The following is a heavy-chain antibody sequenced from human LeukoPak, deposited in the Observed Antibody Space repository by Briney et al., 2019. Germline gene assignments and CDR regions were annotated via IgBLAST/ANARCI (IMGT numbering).Heavy chain of an antibody. CDR2: ISAYNGKT. CDR3: ARDPPGYSSSWPDYYYYGMDV. CDR1: GYTFTSYG. J-gene: IGHJ6*02. V-gene: IGHV1-18*01. D-gene: IGHD6-13*01. Sequence: GASVKVSCKASGYTFTSYGISRVRQAPGQGLEWMGWISAYNGKTNCAQKLQGRVTMTTDTSTSTAYMELRSLRSDDTAVYYCARDPPGYSSSWPDYYYYGMDVWGQGTTVTVSS.